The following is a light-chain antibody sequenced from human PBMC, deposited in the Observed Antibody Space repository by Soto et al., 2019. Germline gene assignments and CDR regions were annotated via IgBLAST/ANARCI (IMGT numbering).Light chain of an antibody. V-gene: IGKV1-12*01. CDR3: QQANSFPWT. Sequence: QMTQSPSSVSASVGDRVTITCRASHSISRYLAWYQQKPGKAPKLLIYGASNLQPGVPTRFSGTGSGTEFTLTINNLQPEDAATYSCQQANSFPWTFGQGT. J-gene: IGKJ1*01. CDR1: HSISRY. CDR2: GAS.